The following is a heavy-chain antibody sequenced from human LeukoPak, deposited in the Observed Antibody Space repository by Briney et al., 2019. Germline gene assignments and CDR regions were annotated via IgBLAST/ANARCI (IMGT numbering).Heavy chain of an antibody. CDR2: IYYNGST. D-gene: IGHD5-18*01. CDR1: GGSISSYY. Sequence: SETLSLTCTVSGGSISSYYWSWIRQPPGKGLEWIGYIYYNGSTNYTPSLKSRVTISVDTSKNQFSLKLSSVTAADTAVYYCASSPGGYTYGLSFDYWGQGTLVTVSS. J-gene: IGHJ4*02. CDR3: ASSPGGYTYGLSFDY. V-gene: IGHV4-59*01.